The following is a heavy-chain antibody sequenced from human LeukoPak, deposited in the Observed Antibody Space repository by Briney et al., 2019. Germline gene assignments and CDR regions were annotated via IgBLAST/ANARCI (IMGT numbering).Heavy chain of an antibody. CDR2: IYYNGDT. D-gene: IGHD3-10*01. CDR3: ARQLWFGEFHFDY. CDR1: GGSISNTNYY. J-gene: IGHJ4*02. Sequence: SETLSLTCSVSGGSISNTNYYWGWVRQPPGKGLEWIASIYYNGDTYYNPSLTTRATLSVDTSKNQFSLNLNSVTAADTAVYYCARQLWFGEFHFDYWGQGRLVTVSS. V-gene: IGHV4-39*01.